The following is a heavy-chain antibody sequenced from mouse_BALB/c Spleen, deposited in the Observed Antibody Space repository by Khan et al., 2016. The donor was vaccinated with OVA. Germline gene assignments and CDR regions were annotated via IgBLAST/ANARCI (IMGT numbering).Heavy chain of an antibody. CDR3: ARAYYRYDGYYAMDY. Sequence: VQLVESGPGLVAPSQSLSITCTVSGFSLSGYNIHWVRQPPGKGLEWLGMIWGGGGTDYNSTLKSSLSISKDNSKSQVFLKMNSLQTDDSAMYYCARAYYRYDGYYAMDYWGQGTSVTVSS. J-gene: IGHJ4*01. D-gene: IGHD2-14*01. CDR2: IWGGGGT. V-gene: IGHV2-6-4*01. CDR1: GFSLSGYN.